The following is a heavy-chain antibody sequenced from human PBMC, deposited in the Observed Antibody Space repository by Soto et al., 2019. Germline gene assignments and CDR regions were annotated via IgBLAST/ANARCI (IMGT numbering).Heavy chain of an antibody. J-gene: IGHJ4*02. V-gene: IGHV3-20*04. CDR3: AKGGYNWNSYLHY. D-gene: IGHD1-7*01. Sequence: GGSLRLSCAASGFTFDDYGMSWVRQAPGKGLQWVSGINWNGGSTGYADSVKGRFTISRDNAKNSLYLQMNSLRAEDTALYYCAKGGYNWNSYLHYWGQGTLVTVSS. CDR1: GFTFDDYG. CDR2: INWNGGST.